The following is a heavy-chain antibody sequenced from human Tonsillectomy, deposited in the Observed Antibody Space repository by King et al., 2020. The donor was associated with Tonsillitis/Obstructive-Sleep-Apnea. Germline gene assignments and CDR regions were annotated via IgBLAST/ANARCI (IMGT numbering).Heavy chain of an antibody. V-gene: IGHV1-69*09. CDR1: GGTFSSYA. J-gene: IGHJ5*02. CDR2: IIPILGIA. CDR3: ARARSGLNWFDP. Sequence: QLVQSGAEVKKPGTSVKVSCKASGGTFSSYAISWVRQAPGQGLEWMGRIIPILGIANYAQKFQGRVTMTADKSKSTAYMELSSLRSEDTAVYYCARARSGLNWFDPWGQGTLVTVSS.